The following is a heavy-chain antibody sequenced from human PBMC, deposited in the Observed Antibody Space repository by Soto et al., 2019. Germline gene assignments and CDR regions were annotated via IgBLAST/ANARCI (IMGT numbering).Heavy chain of an antibody. Sequence: ASVKVSCNASGYTFTSYSITWVRQAPGQGLEWMGWISVYNGKTKYAKDFQGRVTMTTDTSTRTAYMELRSLRSEDTAVYYCARDGVAGNTGISSXWGQGTLFTVSX. J-gene: IGHJ4*02. V-gene: IGHV1-18*01. CDR3: ARDGVAGNTGISSX. CDR2: ISVYNGKT. D-gene: IGHD2-8*01. CDR1: GYTFTSYS.